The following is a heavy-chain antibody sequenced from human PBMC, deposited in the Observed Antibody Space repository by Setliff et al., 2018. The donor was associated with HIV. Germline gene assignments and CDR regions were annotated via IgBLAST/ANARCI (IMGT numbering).Heavy chain of an antibody. J-gene: IGHJ4*02. V-gene: IGHV3-21*01. CDR2: ISTSSSYI. CDR3: AKDRRGSGYSSGWYDFDY. Sequence: GGSLRLSCAASGFTFSNYAMNWVRQAPGKGLEWVSSISTSSSYIYYADSVKGRFTISRDNSKNTLYLQMNSLRAEDTAVYYCAKDRRGSGYSSGWYDFDYWGQGTLVTVSS. CDR1: GFTFSNYA. D-gene: IGHD6-19*01.